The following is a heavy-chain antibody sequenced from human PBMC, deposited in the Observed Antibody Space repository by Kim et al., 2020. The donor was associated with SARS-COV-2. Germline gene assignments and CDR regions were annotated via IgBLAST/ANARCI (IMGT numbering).Heavy chain of an antibody. Sequence: TKYSQKFQGRVTMTRDTSASTAYMELSSLRSEDTAVYYCARGAVAGEFDYWGQGTLVTVSS. D-gene: IGHD6-19*01. V-gene: IGHV1-3*01. CDR3: ARGAVAGEFDY. CDR2: T. J-gene: IGHJ4*02.